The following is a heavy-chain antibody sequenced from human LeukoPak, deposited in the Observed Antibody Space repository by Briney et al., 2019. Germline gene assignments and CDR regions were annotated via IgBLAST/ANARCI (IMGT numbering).Heavy chain of an antibody. D-gene: IGHD3-10*01. CDR3: AQLENYYGSGSYSYY. Sequence: SETLSLTCTVSGGSISSSSYYWGWIRQPPGKGLEWIGSLYYSGSTYYHPSLKSRVPISVDTSKNQFSLKLTSVTAADTAVYYCAQLENYYGSGSYSYYWGQGTLVTVSS. CDR2: LYYSGST. CDR1: GGSISSSSYY. J-gene: IGHJ4*02. V-gene: IGHV4-39*01.